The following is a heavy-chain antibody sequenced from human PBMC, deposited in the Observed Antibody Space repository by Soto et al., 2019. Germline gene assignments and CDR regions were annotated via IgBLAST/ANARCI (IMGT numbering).Heavy chain of an antibody. Sequence: EVQLLESGGSLVQPGGSLRLSCAASGFTLSNTGMSWVRQAPGKGLEWVSSVSGGGGGTYYADSVRGRFTISRDNSRNTLFLQMNSLRPEDTAVYYCANLYPTTVTIGGWGQGTLVTVSS. CDR2: VSGGGGGT. CDR3: ANLYPTTVTIGG. D-gene: IGHD4-17*01. J-gene: IGHJ4*02. V-gene: IGHV3-23*01. CDR1: GFTLSNTG.